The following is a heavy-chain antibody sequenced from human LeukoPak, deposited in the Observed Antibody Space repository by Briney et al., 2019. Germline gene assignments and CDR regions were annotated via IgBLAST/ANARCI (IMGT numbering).Heavy chain of an antibody. CDR3: AKDGGSGILY. V-gene: IGHV3-66*01. CDR2: IYSGGTT. Sequence: GGSLRLSCAVSGFTVSTNSMTWVRQAPGKGLEWVSLIYSGGTTYYADSVKGRFTISRDNAKNSLYLQMNSLRAEDTAIYYCAKDGGSGILYWGQGTLVTVSS. CDR1: GFTVSTNS. J-gene: IGHJ4*02. D-gene: IGHD3-10*01.